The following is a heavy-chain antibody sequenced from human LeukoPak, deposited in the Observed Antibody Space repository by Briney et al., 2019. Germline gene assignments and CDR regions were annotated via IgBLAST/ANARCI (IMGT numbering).Heavy chain of an antibody. CDR2: IYPGDSDT. V-gene: IGHV5-51*01. Sequence: GESLKISCKGSGYSFTNYWIGWVRQMPGKGLEWMGIIYPGDSDTKYSPSFQGQVTISADKSISTAYLQWSSLKASDTAMYYCARRSGSSYGHFDYWGQGTLVTVSS. J-gene: IGHJ4*02. CDR3: ARRSGSSYGHFDY. D-gene: IGHD1-26*01. CDR1: GYSFTNYW.